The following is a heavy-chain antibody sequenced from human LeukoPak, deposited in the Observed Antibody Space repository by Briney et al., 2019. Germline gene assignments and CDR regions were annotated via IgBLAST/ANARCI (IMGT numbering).Heavy chain of an antibody. D-gene: IGHD6-6*01. Sequence: SETLSLTCTVSGGSISSYYWSWIRQPPGKGLEWIGYIYYSGSTNYNPSLKSRVTISVDTSKNQFSLKLSSVTAADTAVYYCARHGPKLGTGYYYGMDVWGQGTTVTVSS. J-gene: IGHJ6*02. V-gene: IGHV4-59*08. CDR1: GGSISSYY. CDR2: IYYSGST. CDR3: ARHGPKLGTGYYYGMDV.